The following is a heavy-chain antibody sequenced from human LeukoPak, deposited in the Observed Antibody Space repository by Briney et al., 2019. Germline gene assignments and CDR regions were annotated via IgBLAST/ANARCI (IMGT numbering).Heavy chain of an antibody. CDR3: ARVPVAGYWYFDL. D-gene: IGHD6-19*01. V-gene: IGHV4-59*01. CDR2: IYYSGST. CDR1: GGSISSYY. Sequence: SETLSITCTVSGGSISSYYWSWIRQSPGKGLEWIGYIYYSGSTNYNPSLKSRVTISVDTSKNQFSLKLSSVTAADTAVYYCARVPVAGYWYFDLWGRGTLVTVSS. J-gene: IGHJ2*01.